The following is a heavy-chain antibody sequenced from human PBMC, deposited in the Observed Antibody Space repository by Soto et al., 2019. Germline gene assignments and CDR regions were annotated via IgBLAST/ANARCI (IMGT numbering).Heavy chain of an antibody. Sequence: PGGSLRLSCAASGFTFDDYAMHWVRQAPGKGLEWVSGISWNSGSIGYADSVKGRFTISRDNAKNSLYLQMNSLRAEDTALYYCAKESIAAAGIIDYWGQGTLVTVSS. V-gene: IGHV3-9*01. D-gene: IGHD6-13*01. CDR1: GFTFDDYA. J-gene: IGHJ4*02. CDR2: ISWNSGSI. CDR3: AKESIAAAGIIDY.